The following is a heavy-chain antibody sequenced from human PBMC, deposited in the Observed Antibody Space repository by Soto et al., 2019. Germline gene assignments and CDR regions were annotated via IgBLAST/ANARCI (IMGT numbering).Heavy chain of an antibody. CDR3: ARVGSSGWSPDY. CDR1: GGCISGPY. J-gene: IGHJ4*02. CDR2: IFYSGST. Sequence: SETLSLTCTVSGGCISGPYWIWIRQSPGKGLEWIGHIFYSGSTNYNPSLKSRVTLSADTSKNQFSLRLSSVTAADTAVYYCARVGSSGWSPDYWGQGILVTVSS. V-gene: IGHV4-59*11. D-gene: IGHD6-19*01.